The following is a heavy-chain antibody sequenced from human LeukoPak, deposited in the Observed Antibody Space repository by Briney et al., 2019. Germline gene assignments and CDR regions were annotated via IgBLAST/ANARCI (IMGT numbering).Heavy chain of an antibody. Sequence: GGSLRLPCAASGFTFSSYAMHWVRQAPGKGLEWVAVISYDGSNKYYADSVKGRFTISRDNSKNTLYLQMNSLRAEDTAVYYCATESSSSRGDDYWGQGTLVTVSS. CDR2: ISYDGSNK. J-gene: IGHJ4*02. V-gene: IGHV3-30*04. D-gene: IGHD6-6*01. CDR1: GFTFSSYA. CDR3: ATESSSSRGDDY.